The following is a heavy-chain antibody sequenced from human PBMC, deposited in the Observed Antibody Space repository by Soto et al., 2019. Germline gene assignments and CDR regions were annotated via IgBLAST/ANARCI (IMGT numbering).Heavy chain of an antibody. V-gene: IGHV4-31*03. Sequence: SGTLSLTCFVSGYSISAGGYYWSLILHHPGKGLEWIGSFYSSGSIIYNPSLRSRVSISGDTSSNQFSMSLTSVTAADTARYYCARMYSSGSGWFHPWGQGTLVTVS. CDR3: ARMYSSGSGWFHP. CDR2: FYSSGSI. J-gene: IGHJ5*02. CDR1: GYSISAGGYY. D-gene: IGHD6-19*01.